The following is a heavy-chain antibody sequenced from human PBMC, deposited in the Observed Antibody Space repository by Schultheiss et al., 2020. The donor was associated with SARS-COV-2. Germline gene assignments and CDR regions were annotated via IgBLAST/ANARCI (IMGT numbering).Heavy chain of an antibody. Sequence: SVKVSCKASGGTFSSYTISWVRQAPGQGLEWMGRIIPILGIANYAQKFQGRVTITAVKSTSTAYMELSSLRSEDTAVYYCASLQWLGNYYYYMDVWGKGTTVTVSS. CDR1: GGTFSSYT. CDR3: ASLQWLGNYYYYMDV. J-gene: IGHJ6*03. V-gene: IGHV1-69*02. D-gene: IGHD6-19*01. CDR2: IIPILGIA.